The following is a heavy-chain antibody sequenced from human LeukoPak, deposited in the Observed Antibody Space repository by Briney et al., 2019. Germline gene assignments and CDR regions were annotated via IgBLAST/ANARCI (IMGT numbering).Heavy chain of an antibody. CDR3: AANGYYTIEY. Sequence: PSETLSLTCTVSGGSISSSNFYWGWIRQPPGKGLEWIGSIYYSGSTYYNPSLKSRVTISVDTSKNQFSLNFNSMSAADSAVYYCAANGYYTIEYWGQGTLVTVSS. CDR2: IYYSGST. V-gene: IGHV4-39*07. J-gene: IGHJ4*02. CDR1: GGSISSSNFY. D-gene: IGHD1-26*01.